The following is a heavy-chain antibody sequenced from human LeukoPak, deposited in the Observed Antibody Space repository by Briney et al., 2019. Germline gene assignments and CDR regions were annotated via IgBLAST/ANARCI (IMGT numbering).Heavy chain of an antibody. J-gene: IGHJ6*03. D-gene: IGHD2-2*01. Sequence: GGSLRLSCAASGFTFSSYDMSWVRQAPGKGLEWVSSVTLSGGSTFYADSVKGRFTISRDNSKNTLYLQMNSLGAEDTAVYYCAKRGNPAVGHHYLDVWGEGTTVSVSS. CDR3: AKRGNPAVGHHYLDV. V-gene: IGHV3-23*01. CDR2: VTLSGGST. CDR1: GFTFSSYD.